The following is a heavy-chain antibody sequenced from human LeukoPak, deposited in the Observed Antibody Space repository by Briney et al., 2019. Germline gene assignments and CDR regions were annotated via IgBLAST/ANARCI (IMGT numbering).Heavy chain of an antibody. D-gene: IGHD3-22*01. CDR1: GFIFSDYY. Sequence: PGGSLRLSCAASGFIFSDYYMSWIRQAPGRGREWVSYISSSGSTIYYADSVKGRFTISRDNAKNSLYLQMNSLRAEDTAVYYCARDYYYDSSGYYGYWGQGTLVTVSS. J-gene: IGHJ4*02. CDR2: ISSSGSTI. CDR3: ARDYYYDSSGYYGY. V-gene: IGHV3-11*01.